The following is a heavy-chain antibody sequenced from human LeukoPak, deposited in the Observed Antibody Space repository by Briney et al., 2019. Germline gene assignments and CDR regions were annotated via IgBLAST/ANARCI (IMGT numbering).Heavy chain of an antibody. V-gene: IGHV1-8*01. J-gene: IGHJ5*02. Sequence: GASVKVSCKASGYTFTSYDINWVRQATGQGLEWMGWMNPNSGNTGYAQKFRGRVTMTRNTSISTAYMELSSLRSEDTAVYYCARVVTYYDFWSGYSWFDPWGQGTLVTASS. CDR2: MNPNSGNT. D-gene: IGHD3-3*01. CDR3: ARVVTYYDFWSGYSWFDP. CDR1: GYTFTSYD.